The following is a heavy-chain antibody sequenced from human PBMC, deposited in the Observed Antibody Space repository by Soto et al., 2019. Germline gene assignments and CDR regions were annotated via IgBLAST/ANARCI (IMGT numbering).Heavy chain of an antibody. D-gene: IGHD1-1*01. V-gene: IGHV3-49*03. CDR2: IRSKAYGGTT. J-gene: IGHJ6*02. CDR1: GFTFGDYA. CDR3: TRVRKSQLERLRYYYYGMDV. Sequence: PGGSLRLSCTASGFTFGDYAMSWFRQAPGKGLEWVGFIRSKAYGGTTEYAASVKGRFTISRDDSKSIAYLQMNSLKTEDTAVYYCTRVRKSQLERLRYYYYGMDVWGQGTTVTVS.